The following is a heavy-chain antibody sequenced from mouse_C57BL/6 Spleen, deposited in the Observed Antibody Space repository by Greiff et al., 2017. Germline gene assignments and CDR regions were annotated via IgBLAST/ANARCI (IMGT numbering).Heavy chain of an antibody. J-gene: IGHJ3*01. D-gene: IGHD2-1*01. Sequence: VQLQQSGAELVRPGASVTLSCKASGYTFTDYEMHWVKQTPVHGLEWIGAIDPETGGTAYNQKFKGKAILTADKSSSTAYMELRSLTSEDSAVYYGTRPLFYYGNSAWFAYWGQGTLVTVSA. CDR3: TRPLFYYGNSAWFAY. V-gene: IGHV1-15*01. CDR2: IDPETGGT. CDR1: GYTFTDYE.